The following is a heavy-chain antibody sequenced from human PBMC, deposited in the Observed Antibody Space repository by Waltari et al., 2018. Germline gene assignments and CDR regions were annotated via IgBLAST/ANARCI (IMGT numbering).Heavy chain of an antibody. D-gene: IGHD2-2*01. CDR1: GLSFSTYW. Sequence: QPGGSLRLSCAASGLSFSTYWMHWVRQGPGKGLVWVSRINGDESTTNYADSVKGRFTISRDNAKNTLYLQMNSLRAEDTAVYYCAAPHSTSWYVSDYWGQGALVTVSS. CDR2: INGDESTT. J-gene: IGHJ4*02. CDR3: AAPHSTSWYVSDY. V-gene: IGHV3-74*01.